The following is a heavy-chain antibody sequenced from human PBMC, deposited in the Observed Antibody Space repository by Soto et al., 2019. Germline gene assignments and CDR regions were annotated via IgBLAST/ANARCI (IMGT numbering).Heavy chain of an antibody. CDR1: FGSISIGDYY. V-gene: IGHV4-30-4*01. Sequence: SETLSLTCTVSFGSISIGDYYCIWIRQPPGKGLEWIGYIYYSGSTYYNPSLKSRVTISVDTSKNQFSLKLSSVTAADTAVYYCARGGYTYYDFWSGYYISYYYGMDVWGQGTTVTVSS. J-gene: IGHJ6*02. CDR2: IYYSGST. CDR3: ARGGYTYYDFWSGYYISYYYGMDV. D-gene: IGHD3-3*01.